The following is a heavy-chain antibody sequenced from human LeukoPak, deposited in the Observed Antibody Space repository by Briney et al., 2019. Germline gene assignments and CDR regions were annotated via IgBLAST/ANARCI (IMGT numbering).Heavy chain of an antibody. CDR2: ISWNSGRI. CDR3: AKDMYADYDSSGYYDY. Sequence: GKSLRLSCAASGFTFDDYAMHWVRQAPGKGLEWVSAISWNSGRIGYADSVKGRFTISRDNAKDSLYLQMNSLRAEDTALYYCAKDMYADYDSSGYYDYWGQGTLVTVSS. CDR1: GFTFDDYA. J-gene: IGHJ4*02. V-gene: IGHV3-9*01. D-gene: IGHD3-22*01.